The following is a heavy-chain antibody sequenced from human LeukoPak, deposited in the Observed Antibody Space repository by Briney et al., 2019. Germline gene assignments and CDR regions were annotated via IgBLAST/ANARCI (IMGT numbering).Heavy chain of an antibody. CDR1: GFTFNSYA. CDR2: ISDSGGNT. CDR3: ARDLVGDSGFWSGYQHYYYYYGMDV. J-gene: IGHJ6*02. V-gene: IGHV3-23*01. D-gene: IGHD3-3*01. Sequence: GGSLRLSCAASGFTFNSYAMSWVRQAPWERLQWVSGISDSGGNTYYADSVRGRFTISRDNSKNTLHLQMNSLRAEDTAVYYCARDLVGDSGFWSGYQHYYYYYGMDVWGQGTTVTVSS.